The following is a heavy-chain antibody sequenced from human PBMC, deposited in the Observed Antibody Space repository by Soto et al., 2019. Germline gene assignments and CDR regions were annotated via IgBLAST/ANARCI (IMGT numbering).Heavy chain of an antibody. J-gene: IGHJ5*02. V-gene: IGHV1-69*01. Sequence: QVQLVQSGAEVKKPGSSVQVFCKASGDTVSNFAIIWVRQAPGQGLEWMGGIIPTFGTTDYPQSFQGRVSITADESTHTACMELYSLRSEDTAIYFCARVDTSLFEGGEWFDPWGQGTLITVSS. CDR2: IIPTFGTT. CDR1: GDTVSNFA. CDR3: ARVDTSLFEGGEWFDP. D-gene: IGHD5-18*01.